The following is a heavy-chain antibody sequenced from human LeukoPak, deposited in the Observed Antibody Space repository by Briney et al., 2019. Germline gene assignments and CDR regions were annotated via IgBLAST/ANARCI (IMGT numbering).Heavy chain of an antibody. CDR1: GYTFTSDD. Sequence: GASVKVSCKASGYTFTSDDINWVRQATGQGLEWMGWMNPNSGNTGYAQKFQGRVTMTRNTSISTAYMELSSLRSEDTAVYYCARWRRDGYNFAFDIWGQGTMVTVSS. D-gene: IGHD5-24*01. CDR3: ARWRRDGYNFAFDI. CDR2: MNPNSGNT. J-gene: IGHJ3*02. V-gene: IGHV1-8*01.